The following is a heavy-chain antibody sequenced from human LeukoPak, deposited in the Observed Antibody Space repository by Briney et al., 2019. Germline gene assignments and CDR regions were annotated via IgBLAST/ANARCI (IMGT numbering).Heavy chain of an antibody. CDR2: INHSGST. V-gene: IGHV4-34*01. CDR3: ASKSSGYYLDY. J-gene: IGHJ4*02. D-gene: IGHD3-22*01. Sequence: SETLSLTCAVYGGSFSGYYWSWIRQPPGKGLEWIGEINHSGSTNYNPSLKSRVTISVDTSKNQFSLKLSSVTAADTAVYYCASKSSGYYLDYWGQGTLVTVSS. CDR1: GGSFSGYY.